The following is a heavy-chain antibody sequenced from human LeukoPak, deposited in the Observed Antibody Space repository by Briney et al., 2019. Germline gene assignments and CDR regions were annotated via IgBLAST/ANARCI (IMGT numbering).Heavy chain of an antibody. CDR2: IIPIFGTA. Sequence: SVKVSCKASGGTFSSYAISWVRQAPGQGLEWMGGIIPIFGTANYAQKFQGRVAITADESTSTAYMELSSLRSEDTAVYYCARGPLDYDILTGPYGMDVWGKGTTVTVSS. CDR1: GGTFSSYA. J-gene: IGHJ6*04. CDR3: ARGPLDYDILTGPYGMDV. V-gene: IGHV1-69*01. D-gene: IGHD3-9*01.